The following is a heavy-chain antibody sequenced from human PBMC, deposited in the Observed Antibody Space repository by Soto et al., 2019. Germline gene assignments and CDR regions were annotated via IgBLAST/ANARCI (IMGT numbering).Heavy chain of an antibody. CDR3: VRDASTGWHFDS. D-gene: IGHD6-19*01. CDR1: GFTLSSYW. Sequence: EVQLVESGGGLVQPGGSLRLSCEASGFTLSSYWMSWIRQAPGKGLEWVANTRQDGGQSYLVDSVQGRFTISRDNAKNSVYLQMNSLRAEDTAVYYCVRDASTGWHFDSWGQGTLVTVSS. J-gene: IGHJ4*02. V-gene: IGHV3-7*01. CDR2: TRQDGGQS.